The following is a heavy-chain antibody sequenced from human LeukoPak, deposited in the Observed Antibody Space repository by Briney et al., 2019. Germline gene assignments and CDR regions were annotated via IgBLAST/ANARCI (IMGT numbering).Heavy chain of an antibody. D-gene: IGHD3-16*02. CDR2: ISFSGGST. CDR1: GFTFSDSA. CDR3: ARDMELST. Sequence: GGSLRLSCAASGFTFSDSAMTWVRQAPGKGLEWVSLISFSGGSTYYADSVKGRFTISRDNSQDTLYLQIHSLRAEDTAMYYCARDMELSTWGRGTMVTVSS. J-gene: IGHJ3*01. V-gene: IGHV3-23*01.